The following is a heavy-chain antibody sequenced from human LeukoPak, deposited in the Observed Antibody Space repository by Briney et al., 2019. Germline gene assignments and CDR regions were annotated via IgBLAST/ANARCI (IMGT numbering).Heavy chain of an antibody. CDR1: GFSFSNAW. J-gene: IGHJ4*02. CDR3: AKVDIVVVTAIGPFDY. Sequence: GSLRLSCAASGFSFSNAWMSWVRQAPGKGLEWVSAISGSGGSTYYADSVKGRFTISRDNSKNTLYLQMNSLRAEDTAVYYCAKVDIVVVTAIGPFDYWGQGTLVTVSP. V-gene: IGHV3-23*01. D-gene: IGHD2-21*02. CDR2: ISGSGGST.